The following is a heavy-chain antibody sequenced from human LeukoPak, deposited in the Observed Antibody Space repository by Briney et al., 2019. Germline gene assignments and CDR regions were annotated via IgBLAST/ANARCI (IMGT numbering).Heavy chain of an antibody. CDR1: GFTLSIYA. D-gene: IGHD6-19*01. Sequence: GGSLRLSCADSGFTLSIYAMSCVRAAPGEGLGWVSAICVSGGRTYSADSVRGRFTISRDNTKNTLYLQKNSLRAEDTAVYYCAKEGWPVAYNWFDPWGQGTLVTASS. J-gene: IGHJ5*02. CDR2: ICVSGGRT. CDR3: AKEGWPVAYNWFDP. V-gene: IGHV3-23*01.